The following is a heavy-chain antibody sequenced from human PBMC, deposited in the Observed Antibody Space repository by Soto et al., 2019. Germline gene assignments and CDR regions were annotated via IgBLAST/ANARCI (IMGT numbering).Heavy chain of an antibody. J-gene: IGHJ4*02. CDR2: IIPIFGAA. CDR3: ARGQMFGGADS. V-gene: IGHV1-69*12. Sequence: QVQLVQSGAEVKKPGSSVKVSCKASGGTFSSDAISWVRQAPGQGLEWMGGIIPIFGAANYAPKFLGRVTITADESTTTGYMEIGSLRSEDAALYYCARGQMFGGADSWGQETLVTVSS. CDR1: GGTFSSDA. D-gene: IGHD3-16*01.